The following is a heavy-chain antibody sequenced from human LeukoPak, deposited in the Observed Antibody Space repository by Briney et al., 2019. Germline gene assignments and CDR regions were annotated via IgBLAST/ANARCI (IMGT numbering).Heavy chain of an antibody. CDR1: GGSFSGYY. V-gene: IGHV4-34*01. CDR3: ARHDGWSDSSGYPDY. D-gene: IGHD3-22*01. CDR2: IYYSGST. J-gene: IGHJ4*02. Sequence: SETLSLTCAVYGGSFSGYYWSWIRQPPGKGLEWIGSIYYSGSTYYNPSLKSRVTISVDTSKNQFSLKLSSVTAADTAVYYCARHDGWSDSSGYPDYWGQGTLVTVSS.